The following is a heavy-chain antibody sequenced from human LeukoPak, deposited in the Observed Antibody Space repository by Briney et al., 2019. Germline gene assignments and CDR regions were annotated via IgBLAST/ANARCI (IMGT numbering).Heavy chain of an antibody. CDR1: GYSFTSYW. CDR3: ARAIYGMDV. Sequence: GESLKVSRKGSGYSFTSYWIGWVRQMPGKGLEWMGIIYPGDSDTRYSPSLQGQVTISADKSISTAYLQWSSLKASDTTMYYGARAIYGMDVWGQGTTVTVSS. J-gene: IGHJ6*02. V-gene: IGHV5-51*01. CDR2: IYPGDSDT.